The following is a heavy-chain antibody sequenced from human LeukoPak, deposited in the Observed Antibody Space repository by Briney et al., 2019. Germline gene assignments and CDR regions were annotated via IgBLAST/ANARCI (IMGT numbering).Heavy chain of an antibody. CDR2: ISSSGSTI. J-gene: IGHJ6*03. D-gene: IGHD3-16*02. CDR1: GFTFSDYY. CDR3: ARDLLGYNYYYMDV. Sequence: GGSLRLSCAVSGFTFSDYYMNWIRQAPGKGLEWVSYISSSGSTIYYADSVKGRFTISRDNAKNSLFLQMNSLRAEDTAVYYCARDLLGYNYYYMDVWGKGTTVTVSS. V-gene: IGHV3-11*04.